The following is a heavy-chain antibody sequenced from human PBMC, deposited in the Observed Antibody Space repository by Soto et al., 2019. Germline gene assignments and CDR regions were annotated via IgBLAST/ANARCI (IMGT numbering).Heavy chain of an antibody. D-gene: IGHD2-15*01. Sequence: VASVKVSSHASGVTFANSAVVWVLQARGERFQWIGWIILGCGNTNYAQELLDSLTITSYVSQQTAYMELSSLRSEDTAVYYCAAELYSGGSCCSCEIWGHWTMVTVSS. J-gene: IGHJ3*02. CDR3: AAELYSGGSCCSCEI. CDR2: IILGCGNT. CDR1: GVTFANSA. V-gene: IGHV1-58*01.